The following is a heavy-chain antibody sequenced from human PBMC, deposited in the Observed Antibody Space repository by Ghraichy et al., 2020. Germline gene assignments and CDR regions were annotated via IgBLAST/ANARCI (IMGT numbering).Heavy chain of an antibody. J-gene: IGHJ3*02. Sequence: ASVKVSCKASGYTFTGYYMHWVRQAPGQGLEWMGWINPNSGGTNYAQRFQGRVTMTRDTSISTAYMELNRLTSDDTAVFYCAIVVVAANAFGIWGQGTMVTVSS. CDR2: INPNSGGT. V-gene: IGHV1-2*02. D-gene: IGHD2-15*01. CDR1: GYTFTGYY. CDR3: AIVVVAANAFGI.